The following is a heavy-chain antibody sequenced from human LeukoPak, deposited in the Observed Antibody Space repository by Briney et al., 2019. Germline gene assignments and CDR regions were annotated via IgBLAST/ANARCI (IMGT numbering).Heavy chain of an antibody. CDR2: ISAYNGNT. CDR3: ARDGGDYDVSNDGFDI. CDR1: GYTFTSYG. V-gene: IGHV1-18*01. D-gene: IGHD3-22*01. Sequence: GASVKVSCKASGYTFTSYGISWVRQAPGQGLEWMGWISAYNGNTNYAQKLQGRVTMTTDTSTSTAYMELRSLRSDDTAIYYCARDGGDYDVSNDGFDIWGQGTMVTVSS. J-gene: IGHJ3*02.